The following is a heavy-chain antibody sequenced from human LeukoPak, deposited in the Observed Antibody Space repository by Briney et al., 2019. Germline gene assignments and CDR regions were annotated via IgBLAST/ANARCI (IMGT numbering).Heavy chain of an antibody. CDR3: ARGGAYLDYYYYYYYMDV. J-gene: IGHJ6*03. CDR1: GYTFNAYY. Sequence: AASVKVSCKTSGYTFNAYYMHWVRQAPGQGLEWMGWISAYNGNTNYAQKLQGRVTMTTDTSTSTAYMELRSLRSDDTAVYYCARGGAYLDYYYYYYYMDVWGKGTTVTVSS. D-gene: IGHD3/OR15-3a*01. CDR2: ISAYNGNT. V-gene: IGHV1-18*04.